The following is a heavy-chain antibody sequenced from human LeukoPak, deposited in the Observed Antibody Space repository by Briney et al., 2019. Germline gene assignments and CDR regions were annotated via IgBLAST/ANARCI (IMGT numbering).Heavy chain of an antibody. CDR3: ARDLVNIYTTGSTYDAFDI. J-gene: IGHJ3*02. CDR1: GFTFSSYA. D-gene: IGHD1-1*01. Sequence: GRSLRLSCAASGFTFSSYAMHWVRQAPGEGLEWVAVISYDGSNKYFADSVKGRFTISRDNSKNTLFLQMNSLRPEDTAVYYCARDLVNIYTTGSTYDAFDIWSQGTMVTVSS. CDR2: ISYDGSNK. V-gene: IGHV3-30*04.